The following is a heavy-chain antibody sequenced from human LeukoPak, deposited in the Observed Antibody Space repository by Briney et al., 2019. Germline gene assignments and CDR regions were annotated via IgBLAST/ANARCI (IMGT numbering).Heavy chain of an antibody. D-gene: IGHD3-3*01. CDR3: ARDCLGSQFWSGYYLGPDNYFDY. Sequence: GSLRLSCVASGLTFNRYWMSWLRQVPGKGLEWVANIKQDGTETHYVDSVKGRFTISRDNAKSSLYLQMNSLRAEDTAVYYCARDCLGSQFWSGYYLGPDNYFDYWGQGSLVTVSS. J-gene: IGHJ4*02. V-gene: IGHV3-7*01. CDR1: GLTFNRYW. CDR2: IKQDGTET.